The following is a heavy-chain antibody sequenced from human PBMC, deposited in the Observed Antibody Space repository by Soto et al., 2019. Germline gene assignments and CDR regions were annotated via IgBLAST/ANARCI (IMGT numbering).Heavy chain of an antibody. J-gene: IGHJ3*02. D-gene: IGHD2-15*01. V-gene: IGHV3-21*01. CDR3: ARDGLVVVPRAGAFVI. Sequence: EVQLVESGGGLVKPGGSLRLSCAASGFTFSSYSMNWVRQAPGKGLEWVSSISSSSSYIYYADSVKGRFTISRDNAKNSLYLKLNSLRAEDTAVYYCARDGLVVVPRAGAFVIWGQGTMVTVPS. CDR2: ISSSSSYI. CDR1: GFTFSSYS.